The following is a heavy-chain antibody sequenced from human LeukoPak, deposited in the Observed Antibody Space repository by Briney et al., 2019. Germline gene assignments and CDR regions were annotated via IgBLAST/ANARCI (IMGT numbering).Heavy chain of an antibody. CDR1: GFTFSSYA. CDR2: ISGSGGST. Sequence: PGGSLRLFCAASGFTFSSYAMSWVRQAPGKGLEWVSAISGSGGSTYYADSVKGRFTISRDNSKNTLYLQMNSLRAEDTAVYYCAKGTGYSYGSNYPGLFAPDYWGQGTLVTVSS. D-gene: IGHD5-18*01. V-gene: IGHV3-23*01. J-gene: IGHJ4*02. CDR3: AKGTGYSYGSNYPGLFAPDY.